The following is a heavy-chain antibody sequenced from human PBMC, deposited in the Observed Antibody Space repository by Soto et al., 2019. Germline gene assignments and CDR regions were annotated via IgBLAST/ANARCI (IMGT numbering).Heavy chain of an antibody. V-gene: IGHV4-4*02. D-gene: IGHD3-10*01. J-gene: IGHJ4*02. CDR1: GGSMSSPNW. Sequence: QVRLQESGPGLVKPSGTLSLTCLVSGGSMSSPNWWTWVRQAPVKGLEWIAEIHHSGATNYSPSRKSRAVISIDKSNNQFSLQLTSVTAADPAVYYCATGSPYYYGSGGMWDSWGRGALVTVSS. CDR2: IHHSGAT. CDR3: ATGSPYYYGSGGMWDS.